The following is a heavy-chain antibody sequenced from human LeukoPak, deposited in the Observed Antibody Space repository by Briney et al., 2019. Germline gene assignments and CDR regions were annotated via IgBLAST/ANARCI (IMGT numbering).Heavy chain of an antibody. CDR1: GFTFSSYW. J-gene: IGHJ3*02. D-gene: IGHD7-27*01. CDR2: IKQDGSEK. CDR3: ARCRSGAPDAFDI. V-gene: IGHV3-7*01. Sequence: GGSLRLSCAASGFTFSSYWMSWVRQAPGKGLEWVANIKQDGSEKYYVDSVKGRFTISRDNAKNSLYLQMNSLRGEDTAVYYCARCRSGAPDAFDIWGQGTMVTVSS.